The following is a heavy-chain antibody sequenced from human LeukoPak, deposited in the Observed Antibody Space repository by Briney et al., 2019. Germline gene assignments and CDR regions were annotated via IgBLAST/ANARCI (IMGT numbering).Heavy chain of an antibody. CDR3: ARGFHYDSSGYYYFY. CDR1: GGTFSSDA. J-gene: IGHJ4*02. Sequence: SVKVSCKASGGTFSSDAISSVRQAPGQGLEWMGGIIPLFGTANYAQKFQGGLTITTDESTSTAYMELSSLRSEDTAVYYCARGFHYDSSGYYYFYWGQGTLVTVSS. D-gene: IGHD3-22*01. V-gene: IGHV1-69*05. CDR2: IIPLFGTA.